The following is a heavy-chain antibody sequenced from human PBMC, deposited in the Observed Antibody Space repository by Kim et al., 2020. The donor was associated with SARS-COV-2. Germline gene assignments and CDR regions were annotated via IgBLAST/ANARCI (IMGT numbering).Heavy chain of an antibody. V-gene: IGHV3-23*01. J-gene: IGHJ4*02. Sequence: GGSLRLSCVASGFTFMRYGMSWVRRVPGKGLEWVSSITCDGGRTFYADSVMGRFAISRDTSANTLYLQMHTLRADDTAIYYCANHDDGSGPYAFYYWGPG. CDR1: GFTFMRYG. D-gene: IGHD3-22*01. CDR2: ITCDGGRT. CDR3: ANHDDGSGPYAFYY.